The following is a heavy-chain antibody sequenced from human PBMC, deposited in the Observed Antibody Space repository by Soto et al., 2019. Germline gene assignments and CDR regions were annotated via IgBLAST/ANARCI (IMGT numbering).Heavy chain of an antibody. CDR2: ISGSGVST. J-gene: IGHJ2*01. D-gene: IGHD3-10*01. CDR3: AKGVRGSAWYFDL. CDR1: GVTFISYA. V-gene: IGHV3-23*01. Sequence: EVQLLESGGGFIQPGGSLRVSCAASGVTFISYAMSWVRQAPGKGLEWVSAISGSGVSTYYADSVKGRFTISRDNSKSTLYLQMNSLRAEDTAVYYCAKGVRGSAWYFDLWGRGTLVTVSS.